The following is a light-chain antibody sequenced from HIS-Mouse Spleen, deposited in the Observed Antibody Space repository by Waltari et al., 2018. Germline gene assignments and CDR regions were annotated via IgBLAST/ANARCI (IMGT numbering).Light chain of an antibody. CDR2: DVS. CDR1: SSDVGGYNH. Sequence: QSALTQPASVSGSPGQSITLSCTGTSSDVGGYNHVSWYQQHPGKPPKLMIYDVSKRPSGVSNRFSGSKSGNTASLTISGLQAEDEADYYCSSYTSSSFNVVFGGGTKLTVL. J-gene: IGLJ2*01. CDR3: SSYTSSSFNVV. V-gene: IGLV2-14*03.